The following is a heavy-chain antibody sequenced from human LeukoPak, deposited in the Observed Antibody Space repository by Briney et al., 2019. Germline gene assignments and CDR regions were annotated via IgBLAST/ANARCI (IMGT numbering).Heavy chain of an antibody. CDR1: GFTFSSYE. V-gene: IGHV3-33*08. CDR3: ARSASVSSGSPSFDY. D-gene: IGHD3-22*01. CDR2: IWYDGSNK. Sequence: GGSLRLSCAASGFTFSSYEMNWVRQAPGKGLEWVAVIWYDGSNKYYADSVKGRFTISRDNSKNTLYLQMNSLRAEDTAVYYCARSASVSSGSPSFDYWGQGTLVTVSS. J-gene: IGHJ4*02.